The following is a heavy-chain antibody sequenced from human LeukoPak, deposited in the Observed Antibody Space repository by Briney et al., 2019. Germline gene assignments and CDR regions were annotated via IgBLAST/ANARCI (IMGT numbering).Heavy chain of an antibody. D-gene: IGHD2-15*01. V-gene: IGHV4-59*01. J-gene: IGHJ4*02. Sequence: SETLSLTCTVSGGSISSYFWSWIRQPPGKGLEWIGYIYYNGRTSYNPSLKSRVTISVDTSKNQFSLRLSSVTAADTAVYYCATLQGYCSGGSCESHDYWGQGTLVTVSS. CDR3: ATLQGYCSGGSCESHDY. CDR1: GGSISSYF. CDR2: IYYNGRT.